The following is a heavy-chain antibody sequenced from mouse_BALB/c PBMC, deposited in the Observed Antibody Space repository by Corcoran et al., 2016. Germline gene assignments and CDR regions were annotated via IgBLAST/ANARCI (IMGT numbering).Heavy chain of an antibody. CDR2: IDPANGNT. D-gene: IGHD4-1*01. J-gene: IGHJ3*01. Sequence: EVQLQQSGAELVKPGASVKLSCTASGFNIKDTYMHWVKQRPEQVLEWIGRIDPANGNTKYDPKFQGKATITADTSSNTAYLQLSSLTSEDTAVYYCDWDVGFAYWDQGTLVTVSA. CDR3: DWDVGFAY. V-gene: IGHV14-3*02. CDR1: GFNIKDTY.